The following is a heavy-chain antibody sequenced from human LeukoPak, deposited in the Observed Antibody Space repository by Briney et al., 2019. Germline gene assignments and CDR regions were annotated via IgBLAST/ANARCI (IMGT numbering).Heavy chain of an antibody. CDR1: GFTFSSYG. CDR3: AKDRPPKRNHTPFDY. D-gene: IGHD2/OR15-2a*01. V-gene: IGHV3-30*18. Sequence: GGSLRLSCAASGFTFSSYGMHWVRQAPGKGLEWVAVISYDGSNKYYADSVKGRFTISRDNSKNTLYLQMNSLRAEDTAVYYCAKDRPPKRNHTPFDYWGQGTLVTVSS. J-gene: IGHJ4*02. CDR2: ISYDGSNK.